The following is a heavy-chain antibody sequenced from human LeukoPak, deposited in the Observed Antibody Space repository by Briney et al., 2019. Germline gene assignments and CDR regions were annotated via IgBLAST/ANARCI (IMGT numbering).Heavy chain of an antibody. D-gene: IGHD2-2*02. Sequence: GGSLRLSCAASGFTFSSYSMNWVRQAPGKGLEWVSSISSSSSYIYYADSVKGRFTISRDNAKNSLYLQMNSLRAEDTAVYYCARDGVVPAAIFPFDYRGQGTLVTVSS. CDR1: GFTFSSYS. V-gene: IGHV3-21*01. CDR3: ARDGVVPAAIFPFDY. J-gene: IGHJ4*02. CDR2: ISSSSSYI.